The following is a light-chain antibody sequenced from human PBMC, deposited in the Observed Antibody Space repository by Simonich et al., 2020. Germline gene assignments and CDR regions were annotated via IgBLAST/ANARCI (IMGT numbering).Light chain of an antibody. CDR1: QSVRSY. CDR2: DAS. J-gene: IGKJ4*01. Sequence: EIVLTQSPATLSLSPGERTTLSCRARQSVRSYLAWYQQKPGQAPRLLIYDASNRATGIPARFSCSGPGTDFTLTISSLEPEDFAVYYCQQRSNWHELTFGGGTKVEIK. CDR3: QQRSNWHELT. V-gene: IGKV3D-11*02.